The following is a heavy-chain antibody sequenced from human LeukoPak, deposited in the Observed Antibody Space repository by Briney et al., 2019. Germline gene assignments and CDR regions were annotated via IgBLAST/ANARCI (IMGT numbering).Heavy chain of an antibody. CDR3: ARVLAAGELDY. D-gene: IGHD7-27*01. CDR1: GFTFSSYS. CDR2: ISSSSSYI. J-gene: IGHJ4*02. V-gene: IGHV3-21*04. Sequence: PGGSLRLSCAASGFTFSSYSMNWVRQAPGKGLEWVSSISSSSSYIYYADSVKGRFTISRDNSKNTLYLQMNSLRAEDTAVYYCARVLAAGELDYWGQGTLVTVSS.